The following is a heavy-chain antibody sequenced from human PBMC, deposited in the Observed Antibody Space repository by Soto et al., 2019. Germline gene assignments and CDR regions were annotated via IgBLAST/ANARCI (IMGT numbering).Heavy chain of an antibody. D-gene: IGHD2-8*01. CDR1: GGSISNYY. Sequence: QVQLHESGPGLVKPSETLSLTCTVSGGSISNYYWSWIRQSPGKGLEWIGYISYIGTTTYNPSLKSRVTVLVDTAKHQFSLSLTSVTAADTAVYGCGRGVSVYGNGRLDYWGQGAPVTVSS. V-gene: IGHV4-59*01. CDR2: ISYIGTT. CDR3: GRGVSVYGNGRLDY. J-gene: IGHJ4*02.